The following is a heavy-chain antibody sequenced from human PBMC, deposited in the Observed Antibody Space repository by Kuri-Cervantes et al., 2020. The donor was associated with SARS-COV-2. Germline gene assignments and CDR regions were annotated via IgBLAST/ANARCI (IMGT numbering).Heavy chain of an antibody. V-gene: IGHV3-30*18. CDR1: EFNFRYYG. CDR2: ISHGGRDT. Sequence: GESLKISCVASEFNFRYYGMYWVRQAPGKGLEWLAVISHGGRDTYHGDSVKGRFTISRDNSKNTLYLQMNSLRPEDTAVYYCAKPGSLRGIIREDQYGLDVWGQGTTVTVSS. CDR3: AKPGSLRGIIREDQYGLDV. D-gene: IGHD3-10*01. J-gene: IGHJ6*02.